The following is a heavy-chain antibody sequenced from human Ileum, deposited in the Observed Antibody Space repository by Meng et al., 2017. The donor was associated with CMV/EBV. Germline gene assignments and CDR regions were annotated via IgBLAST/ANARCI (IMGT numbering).Heavy chain of an antibody. Sequence: QWQLKESGPGLVKPSQTLSLTCTVSGGSISSGDYYWNWIRQPPGKGLEWIGYIYYSGSTYFNPSLKSRVTISVDTSKNQFSLKLNSVTAADTAVYYCARQEELWGYFDYWGQGTLVTVSS. CDR1: GGSISSGDYY. D-gene: IGHD1-7*01. CDR2: IYYSGST. CDR3: ARQEELWGYFDY. V-gene: IGHV4-30-4*08. J-gene: IGHJ4*02.